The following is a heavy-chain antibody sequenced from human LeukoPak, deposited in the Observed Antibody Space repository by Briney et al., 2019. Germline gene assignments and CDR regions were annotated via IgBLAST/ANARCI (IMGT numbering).Heavy chain of an antibody. CDR1: LYQLRNQV. CDR3: ARFAGKGDPLDY. V-gene: IGHV3-33*01. D-gene: IGHD1-1*01. J-gene: IGHJ4*02. Sequence: GGSLLHSFSAHLYQLRNQVVASGRQAPGKGLEWAEVRWYDGSNKYYADLVKGRLTISRDNSKNTLYLQMNSLRAEDTAVYYCARFAGKGDPLDYWGQGTLVTVSS. CDR2: RWYDGSNK.